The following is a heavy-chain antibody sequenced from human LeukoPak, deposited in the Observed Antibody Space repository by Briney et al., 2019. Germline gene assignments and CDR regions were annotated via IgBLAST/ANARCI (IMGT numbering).Heavy chain of an antibody. CDR1: GGSISSYY. J-gene: IGHJ3*02. V-gene: IGHV4-59*01. D-gene: IGHD3-10*01. Sequence: PSETLSLTCSVSGGSISSYYWSWIRQPPGKGLEWIGYISYSGSTDYNPSLKSRVTISVDTSKNQFSLKLSSVTAADTAVYYCARLVEVLLWFGERYPGAFDIWGQGSMVTVSS. CDR2: ISYSGST. CDR3: ARLVEVLLWFGERYPGAFDI.